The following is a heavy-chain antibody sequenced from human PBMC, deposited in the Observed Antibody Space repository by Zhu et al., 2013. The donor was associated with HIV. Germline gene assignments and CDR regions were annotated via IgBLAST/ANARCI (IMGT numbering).Heavy chain of an antibody. CDR2: IIPIFGTA. CDR3: ARDGRYNWNDSGNYGMDV. CDR1: GGTFSSYA. D-gene: IGHD1-20*01. V-gene: IGHV1-69*01. J-gene: IGHJ6*02. Sequence: QVQLVQSGAEVKKPGSSVKVSCKASGGTFSSYAISWVRQAPGQGLEWMGGIIPIFGTANYAQKFQGRVTITADESTSTAYMELSSLRSEDTAVYYCARDGRYNWNDSGNYGMDVWGQGTTVTVSS.